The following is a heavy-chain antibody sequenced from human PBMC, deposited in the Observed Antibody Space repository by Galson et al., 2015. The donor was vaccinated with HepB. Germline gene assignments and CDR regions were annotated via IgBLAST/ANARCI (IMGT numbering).Heavy chain of an antibody. V-gene: IGHV3-30*04. CDR2: ISYDGSNK. D-gene: IGHD6-19*01. J-gene: IGHJ4*02. CDR1: GFTFSSYA. Sequence: LRLSCAASGFTFSSYAMHWVRQAPGKGLEWVAVISYDGSNKYYADSVKGRFTISRDNSKNTLYLQMNSLRAEDTAVYYCARDGSIAVAGNVPDYWGQGTLVTVSS. CDR3: ARDGSIAVAGNVPDY.